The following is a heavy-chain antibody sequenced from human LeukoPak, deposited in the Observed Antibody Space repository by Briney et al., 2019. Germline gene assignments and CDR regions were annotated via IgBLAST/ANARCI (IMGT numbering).Heavy chain of an antibody. CDR1: GGSFSGYY. V-gene: IGHV3-21*01. J-gene: IGHJ4*02. Sequence: PSETLSLTCAVYGGSFSGYYWSWVRQAPGKGLEWVSSISSSSRNINYADSVKGRFTISRDNAKNSLYLQMNSLRAEDTAVCYCARELHDYGTPYYFDYWGQGTLVTVSS. CDR3: ARELHDYGTPYYFDY. D-gene: IGHD4-17*01. CDR2: ISSSSRNI.